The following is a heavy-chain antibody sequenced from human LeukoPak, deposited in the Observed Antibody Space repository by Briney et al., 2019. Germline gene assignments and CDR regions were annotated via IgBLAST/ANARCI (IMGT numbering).Heavy chain of an antibody. CDR1: GGSISSSGYY. CDR2: IYYSGST. CDR3: ARAYRSPPSVVVVAATPGFDP. D-gene: IGHD2-15*01. J-gene: IGHJ5*02. Sequence: SETLSLTCTVSGGSISSSGYYWGWIRQPPGKGLEWIGSIYYSGSTYYNPSLKSRVTISVDTSKNQFSLKLSSVTAADTAVYYCARAYRSPPSVVVVAATPGFDPWGQGTLVTVSS. V-gene: IGHV4-39*07.